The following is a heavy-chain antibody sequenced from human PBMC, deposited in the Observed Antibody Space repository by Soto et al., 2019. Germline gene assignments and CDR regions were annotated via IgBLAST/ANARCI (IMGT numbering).Heavy chain of an antibody. CDR2: SIPIFGTA. CDR1: GGTFSRYA. J-gene: IGHJ5*02. V-gene: IGHV1-69*01. Sequence: HVQLVQSGSEVKKPGSSVKVSCKSSGGTFSRYAISWVRQATGQGLEWMGGSIPIFGTANYAQTFQGRVTITAEEPTSIALMELSSLRSDDTAVYYCAIDQARVVVGCIIWRYWFVHCGQGTLVTVSS. CDR3: AIDQARVVVGCIIWRYWFVH. D-gene: IGHD2-15*01.